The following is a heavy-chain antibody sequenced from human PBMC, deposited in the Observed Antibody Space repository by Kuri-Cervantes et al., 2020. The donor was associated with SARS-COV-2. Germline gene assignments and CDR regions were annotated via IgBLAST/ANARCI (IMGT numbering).Heavy chain of an antibody. CDR3: ARDRGYGGLRYYFDY. CDR1: GFTFSSYG. D-gene: IGHD5-12*01. J-gene: IGHJ4*02. Sequence: GESLKISCAASGFTFSSYGMHWVRQAPGKGLEWVAVIWYDGSNKYYADSVKGRFTISRDNSKNTLYLQMNSLRAEDTAVYYCARDRGYGGLRYYFDYWGRGTLVTVSS. CDR2: IWYDGSNK. V-gene: IGHV3-33*08.